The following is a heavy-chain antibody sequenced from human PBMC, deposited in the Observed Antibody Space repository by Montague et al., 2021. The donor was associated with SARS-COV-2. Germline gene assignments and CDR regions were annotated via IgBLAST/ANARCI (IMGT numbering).Heavy chain of an antibody. CDR1: GGSISSSSYY. D-gene: IGHD6-13*01. Sequence: SETLPLTCTLSGGSISSSSYYWGWIRQPPGKGLEWIGSIYYSGSTYYNPSLKSRVTISVDTSKNQFSLKMSSVTAADTAVYYWARVGRQQLVRLSGMDVWGQGTTVTVSS. CDR3: ARVGRQQLVRLSGMDV. J-gene: IGHJ6*02. CDR2: IYYSGST. V-gene: IGHV4-39*07.